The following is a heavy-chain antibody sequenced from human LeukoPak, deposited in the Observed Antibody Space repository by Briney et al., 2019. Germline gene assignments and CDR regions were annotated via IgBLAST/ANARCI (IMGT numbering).Heavy chain of an antibody. D-gene: IGHD5-24*01. CDR3: ARAGYNYLFDF. CDR2: ISSSSTYI. V-gene: IGHV3-21*01. J-gene: IGHJ4*02. CDR1: GFTFSTYN. Sequence: KPGGSLRLSCAAPGFTFSTYNMNWVRQAPGKGLEWVSYISSSSTYIYYADSVKGRFTISRDNANNSLYVHMNSLRAEDTAVYYCARAGYNYLFDFWGQGTLVTVSS.